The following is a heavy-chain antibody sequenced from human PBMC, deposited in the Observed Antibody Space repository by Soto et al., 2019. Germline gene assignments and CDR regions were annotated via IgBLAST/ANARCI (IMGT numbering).Heavy chain of an antibody. CDR3: ARVSGYDWVDY. Sequence: GGSLRLSCAASGFTVSSNYMSWVRQAPGKGLEWVSVIYSGGSTYYADSVKGSFTISRDNSKNTLYLQMNSLRAEDTAVYYCARVSGYDWVDYWGQGTLVTVSS. CDR1: GFTVSSNY. J-gene: IGHJ4*02. V-gene: IGHV3-66*01. CDR2: IYSGGST. D-gene: IGHD5-12*01.